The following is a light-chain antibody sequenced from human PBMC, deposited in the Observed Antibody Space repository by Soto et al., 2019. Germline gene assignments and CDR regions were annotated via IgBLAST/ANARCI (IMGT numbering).Light chain of an antibody. V-gene: IGKV1-5*03. Sequence: DIQMTQSPSTMSGSVGDRVTITFRASQTISSWLAWYQQKXGKAPKXXIYKASTLKSGVPSRFSGSRSGTEFTLTISSLQPEDFATYYCQQLNSYTITFGQGTRLEI. CDR3: QQLNSYTIT. CDR1: QTISSW. CDR2: KAS. J-gene: IGKJ5*01.